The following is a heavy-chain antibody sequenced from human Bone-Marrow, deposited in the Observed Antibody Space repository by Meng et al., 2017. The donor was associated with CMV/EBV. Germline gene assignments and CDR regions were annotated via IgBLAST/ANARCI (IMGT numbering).Heavy chain of an antibody. CDR2: INPNSGGT. J-gene: IGHJ6*02. D-gene: IGHD2-2*01. CDR1: GYTFTGYD. Sequence: ASVTVSCKASGYTFTGYDMHWVRQAPGQGLEWMGWINPNSGGTNYAQKFQGRVTMTRDTSISTDYMELSWLRSNDTAVYDCARDGIHCSSTSCYCARYYYYYGMDVWGQGTTVTVSS. V-gene: IGHV1-2*02. CDR3: ARDGIHCSSTSCYCARYYYYYGMDV.